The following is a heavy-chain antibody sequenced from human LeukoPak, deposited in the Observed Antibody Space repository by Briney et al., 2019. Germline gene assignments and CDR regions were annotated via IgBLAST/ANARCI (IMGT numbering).Heavy chain of an antibody. D-gene: IGHD5-18*01. CDR3: ARVWVDTGMVQRGFDP. Sequence: GGSLRLPCAASGFIFSTFSMNWVRQAPGKGLEWVSYISSTSSTVYYADSVKGRFTISRDNAKNSLYLQMNSLRAEDTAVYYCARVWVDTGMVQRGFDPWGQGTLVTVSP. V-gene: IGHV3-48*01. CDR1: GFIFSTFS. CDR2: ISSTSSTV. J-gene: IGHJ5*02.